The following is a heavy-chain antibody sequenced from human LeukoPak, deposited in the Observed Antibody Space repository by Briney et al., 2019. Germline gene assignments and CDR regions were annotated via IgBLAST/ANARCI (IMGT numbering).Heavy chain of an antibody. V-gene: IGHV1-8*01. CDR3: ARDTGYCSSTSCYRDDY. D-gene: IGHD2-2*02. CDR1: GYTFTSYD. Sequence: ASVKVSCKASGYTFTSYDINWVRQATGQGLEWMGWMNPNSGNTGHAQKFQGRVTMTRNTSISTAYMELSSLRSEDTAVYYCARDTGYCSSTSCYRDDYWGQGTLVTVSS. CDR2: MNPNSGNT. J-gene: IGHJ4*02.